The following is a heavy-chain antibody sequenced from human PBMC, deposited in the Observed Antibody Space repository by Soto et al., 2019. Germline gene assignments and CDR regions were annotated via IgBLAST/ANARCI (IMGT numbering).Heavy chain of an antibody. CDR2: ISGSGGST. V-gene: IGHV3-23*01. CDR3: AKPQQVVLDDAFDI. Sequence: PGGSLRLSCAASGFTLGSYWMHWVRQAPGKGLEWVSAISGSGGSTYYADSVKGRFTISRDNSKNTLYLQMNSLRAEDTAVYYCAKPQQVVLDDAFDIWGQGTMVTVSS. J-gene: IGHJ3*02. CDR1: GFTLGSYW. D-gene: IGHD6-13*01.